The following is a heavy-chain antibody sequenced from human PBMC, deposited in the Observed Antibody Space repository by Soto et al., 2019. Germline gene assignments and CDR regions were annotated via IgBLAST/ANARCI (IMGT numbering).Heavy chain of an antibody. Sequence: ASVKVSCKASGYTFTTFAMHWVRQAPGQRPEWLGWINAGSGYTKYSQNFQDRVTISSDTSASTAYMELSSLRSGNTAIYYCARDRVSLAMFGVPVGVFKNWGQGTLVTVSS. CDR2: INAGSGYT. CDR1: GYTFTTFA. CDR3: ARDRVSLAMFGVPVGVFKN. V-gene: IGHV1-3*01. D-gene: IGHD3-3*01. J-gene: IGHJ4*02.